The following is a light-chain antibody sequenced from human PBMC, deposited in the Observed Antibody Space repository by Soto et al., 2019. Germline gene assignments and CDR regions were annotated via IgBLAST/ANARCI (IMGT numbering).Light chain of an antibody. Sequence: QSVLTQPASVSGSPGQSITMSCTGTSSDVGGYNYVSWYQQHPGKAPKLMIYGVTNRPSGVSNRFSGSKSGNTASLTISGLQAEDEADYYCISCTSSTTDVFGTGTKLTVL. J-gene: IGLJ1*01. CDR3: ISCTSSTTDV. V-gene: IGLV2-14*01. CDR2: GVT. CDR1: SSDVGGYNY.